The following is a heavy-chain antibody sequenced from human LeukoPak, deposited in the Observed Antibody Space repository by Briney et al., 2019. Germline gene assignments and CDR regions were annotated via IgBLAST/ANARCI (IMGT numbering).Heavy chain of an antibody. CDR2: IYYSGST. CDR3: ARDLKGIAVAGIYNWFDP. CDR1: GGSISGYY. D-gene: IGHD6-19*01. J-gene: IGHJ5*02. V-gene: IGHV4-59*01. Sequence: SETLSLTCTVPGGSISGYYWSWLRQPPGKGLDWIAYIYYSGSTNYNPSLKSRVTISVDTSKNQFSLKLSSVTAADTAVYYCARDLKGIAVAGIYNWFDPWGQGTLVTVSS.